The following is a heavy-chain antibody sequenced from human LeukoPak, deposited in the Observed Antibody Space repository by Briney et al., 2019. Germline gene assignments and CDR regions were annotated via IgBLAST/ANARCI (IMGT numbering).Heavy chain of an antibody. V-gene: IGHV1-46*01. CDR3: AREPYLLGYCISTSCYDSPGPRHFDY. CDR2: INPSGGST. CDR1: GYTFTSYY. Sequence: GASVKISCKASGYTFTSYYIHWVRQAPGQGLEWMGIINPSGGSTSYAQKFQGRVTMTRDTSTSTVYMELSSLRSEDTAVYYCAREPYLLGYCISTSCYDSPGPRHFDYWGQGTLVTVSS. J-gene: IGHJ4*02. D-gene: IGHD2-2*01.